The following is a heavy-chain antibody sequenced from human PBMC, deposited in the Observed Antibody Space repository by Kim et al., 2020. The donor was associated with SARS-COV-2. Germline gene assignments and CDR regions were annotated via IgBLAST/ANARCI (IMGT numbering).Heavy chain of an antibody. V-gene: IGHV4-61*02. Sequence: SETLSLICTVSGGSISSGSYYWSWIRQPAGKGLEWIGRIYTSGSTNYNPSLKSRVTISVDTSKNQFSLKLSSVTAADTAVYYCAREGWELPEVDYWGQGTLVTVSS. J-gene: IGHJ4*02. CDR1: GGSISSGSYY. CDR3: AREGWELPEVDY. CDR2: IYTSGST. D-gene: IGHD1-26*01.